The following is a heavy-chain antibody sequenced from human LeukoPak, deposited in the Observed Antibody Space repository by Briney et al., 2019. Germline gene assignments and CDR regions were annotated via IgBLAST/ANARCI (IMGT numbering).Heavy chain of an antibody. CDR3: ARRPGGVVVPAARGGAFDI. CDR2: IYYSGGT. V-gene: IGHV4-59*08. J-gene: IGHJ3*02. Sequence: SETLSLTCTVSGGSINNYYWSWIRQPPGKGLEWIGYIYYSGGTNYNPSLKSRVTISVDTSKNQFSLKLSSVTAADTAVYYCARRPGGVVVPAARGGAFDIWGQGTMVTVSS. D-gene: IGHD2-2*01. CDR1: GGSINNYY.